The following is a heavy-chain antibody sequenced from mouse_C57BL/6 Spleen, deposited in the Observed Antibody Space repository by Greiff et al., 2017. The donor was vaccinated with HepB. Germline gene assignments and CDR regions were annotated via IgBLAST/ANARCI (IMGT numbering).Heavy chain of an antibody. J-gene: IGHJ3*01. CDR1: GYTFTSYG. V-gene: IGHV1-81*01. Sequence: VQLQQSGAELARPGASVKLSCKASGYTFTSYGISWVKQRTGQGLEWIGEIYPRSGNTYYNEKFKGKATLTADKSSSTAYMELRSLTSEDSAFYFCAYDHDGAWFAYWGQGTLVTVSA. CDR2: IYPRSGNT. D-gene: IGHD2-4*01. CDR3: AYDHDGAWFAY.